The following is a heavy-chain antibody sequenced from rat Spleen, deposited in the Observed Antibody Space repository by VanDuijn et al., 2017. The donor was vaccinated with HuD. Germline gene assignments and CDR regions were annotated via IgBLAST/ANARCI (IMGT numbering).Heavy chain of an antibody. Sequence: EVQLVESGGGLVQPGRSLKLSCAASGFTFSYYDMAWVRQAPTKGLEWVASISTGGGNTYYRDSVKGRFTISRDNAKSTLYLQMDSLRSEDTATYYCVRPEYYGLPSVMDAWGQGASVTVSS. V-gene: IGHV5S23*01. CDR2: ISTGGGNT. D-gene: IGHD1-6*01. CDR3: VRPEYYGLPSVMDA. CDR1: GFTFSYYD. J-gene: IGHJ4*01.